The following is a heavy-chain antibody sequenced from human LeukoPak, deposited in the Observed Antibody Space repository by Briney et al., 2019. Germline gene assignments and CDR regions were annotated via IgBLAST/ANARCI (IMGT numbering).Heavy chain of an antibody. CDR3: AKRASGWYYFDY. D-gene: IGHD6-19*01. Sequence: SETLSLTCTVSGVSISSSSYYWGWIRQPPGKRLEWIVSIYYSGSTYYNPSVKSRVTISVDTSKNQFSLKLSSVTAADTAVYYCAKRASGWYYFDYWGQGTLVTVSS. CDR2: IYYSGST. J-gene: IGHJ4*02. V-gene: IGHV4-39*01. CDR1: GVSISSSSYY.